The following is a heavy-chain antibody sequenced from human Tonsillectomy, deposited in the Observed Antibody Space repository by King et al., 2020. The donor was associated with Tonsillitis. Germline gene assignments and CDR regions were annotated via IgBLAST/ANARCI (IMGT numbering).Heavy chain of an antibody. CDR2: ISYDGSNK. J-gene: IGHJ3*02. CDR3: ARPPYYYDSRGLGFAFDI. V-gene: IGHV3-30-3*01. D-gene: IGHD3-22*01. CDR1: GFTFSSYA. Sequence: HVQLVESGGGVVQPGRSLRLSCAASGFTFSSYAMHWVRQAPGKGLEWVAVISYDGSNKYYADSGKGRFTISRDDSKNTLYLQMNSLRAEDTGVYYWARPPYYYDSRGLGFAFDIWGQGTMVTVSS.